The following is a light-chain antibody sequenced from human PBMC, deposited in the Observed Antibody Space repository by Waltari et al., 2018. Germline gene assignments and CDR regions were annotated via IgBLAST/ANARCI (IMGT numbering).Light chain of an antibody. J-gene: IGLJ2*01. CDR3: ASYTSHSHVV. V-gene: IGLV2-14*01. Sequence: HSALTQPASVSGSPGQSITISCTGTSSDVGGYNYVSWYQQHPGKVPKLMIFDVSNRPSGVSNRFSGSKSGNTASLTISGLQAEDEADYYCASYTSHSHVVFGGGTKLTVL. CDR2: DVS. CDR1: SSDVGGYNY.